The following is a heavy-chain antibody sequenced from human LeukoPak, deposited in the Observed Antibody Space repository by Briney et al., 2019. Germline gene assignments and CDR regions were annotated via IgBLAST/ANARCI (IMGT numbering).Heavy chain of an antibody. CDR1: GGSFSGYY. Sequence: SETLSLTCAVYGGSFSGYYWSWIRQPPGKGLEWIGEINHSGSTNYNPSLKSRVTISVDTSKNQFSLKLSSVTAADTAVYYCARLRNYDFDYWGQGTLVTVSS. CDR2: INHSGST. D-gene: IGHD1-7*01. J-gene: IGHJ4*02. CDR3: ARLRNYDFDY. V-gene: IGHV4-34*01.